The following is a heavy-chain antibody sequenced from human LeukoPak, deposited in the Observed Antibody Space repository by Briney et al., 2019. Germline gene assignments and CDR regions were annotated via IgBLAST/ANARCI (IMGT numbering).Heavy chain of an antibody. V-gene: IGHV3-23*01. CDR1: GFTFSSYA. Sequence: PGGSLRLSCAASGFTFSSYAMSWVRQAPGKGLEWVSAISGSGGSTYYADSVKGRFAISRDNSENTLFLRMNSLRAEDTAVYYCAKATGYLLWGQGTLVIVSS. CDR3: AKATGYLL. J-gene: IGHJ4*02. D-gene: IGHD1-14*01. CDR2: ISGSGGST.